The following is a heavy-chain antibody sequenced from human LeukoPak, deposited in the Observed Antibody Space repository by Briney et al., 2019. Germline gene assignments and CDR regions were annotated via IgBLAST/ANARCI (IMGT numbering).Heavy chain of an antibody. CDR1: GYTFTSYY. CDR2: ISAYNANT. Sequence: ASVKVSCKASGYTFTSYYMHWVRQAPGQGLEWMGWISAYNANTNYAQKLQGRVIMTTDTSTSTAYMELRSLRSDDTAVYYCAKDRPFEYSSPPGAFDIWGQGTMVTVSS. D-gene: IGHD6-6*01. V-gene: IGHV1-18*04. J-gene: IGHJ3*02. CDR3: AKDRPFEYSSPPGAFDI.